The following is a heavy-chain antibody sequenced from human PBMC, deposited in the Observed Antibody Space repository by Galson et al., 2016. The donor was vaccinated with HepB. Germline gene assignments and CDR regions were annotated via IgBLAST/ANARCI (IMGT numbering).Heavy chain of an antibody. CDR3: AWPSHRIFGY. CDR2: IREDGSEK. CDR1: GFTFSSQW. Sequence: SLRLSCAVSGFTFSSQWMTWVRQAPGKGLQWVANIREDGSEKYYVGSVEGRFTISRDNVKNSLFLQLNNLRVEDTAVYYCAWPSHRIFGYWGQGSLVTVSS. V-gene: IGHV3-7*04. J-gene: IGHJ4*02.